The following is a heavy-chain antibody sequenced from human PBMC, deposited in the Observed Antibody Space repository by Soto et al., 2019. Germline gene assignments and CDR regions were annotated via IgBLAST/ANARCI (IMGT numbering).Heavy chain of an antibody. CDR1: GFTFSSYA. Sequence: PGGSLRLSCAASGFTFSSYAMSWVRQAPGKGLEWVSAISGSGGSTYYADSVKGRFTISRDNSKNTLYLQMNSLRAEDTAVYYCAKDYRTAPSYYYDSSGYYDYWGQGTLVTVSS. J-gene: IGHJ4*02. CDR2: ISGSGGST. CDR3: AKDYRTAPSYYYDSSGYYDY. V-gene: IGHV3-23*01. D-gene: IGHD3-22*01.